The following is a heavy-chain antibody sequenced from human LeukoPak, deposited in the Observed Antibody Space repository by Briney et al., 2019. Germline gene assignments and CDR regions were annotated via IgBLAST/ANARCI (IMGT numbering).Heavy chain of an antibody. D-gene: IGHD6-13*01. V-gene: IGHV1-18*04. J-gene: IGHJ6*03. CDR2: ISAYNSNT. CDR1: GYSLTGYY. Sequence: ASVKVSCKASGYSLTGYYIHWVRQAPGQGLEWMGWISAYNSNTNYAQKLQGRVTMTTDTSTSTAYMELRSLRSDDTAVYYCARLSGIFYYMDVWGKGTTVTISS. CDR3: ARLSGIFYYMDV.